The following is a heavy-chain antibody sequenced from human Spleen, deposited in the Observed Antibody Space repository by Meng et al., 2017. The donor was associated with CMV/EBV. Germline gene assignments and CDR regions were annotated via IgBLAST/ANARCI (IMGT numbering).Heavy chain of an antibody. CDR1: GCTFSSSP. CDR3: ARAYSIPVTGTEFWFDP. CDR2: FNPSGGST. D-gene: IGHD6-13*01. J-gene: IGHJ5*02. Sequence: ASVKVSCKASGCTFSSSPMHWVRQAPGQGLEWMGIFNPSGGSTSYAQKFQGRVTMTRDTSTSTVYMELSSLRSEDTAVYYCARAYSIPVTGTEFWFDPWGQGTLVTVSS. V-gene: IGHV1-46*01.